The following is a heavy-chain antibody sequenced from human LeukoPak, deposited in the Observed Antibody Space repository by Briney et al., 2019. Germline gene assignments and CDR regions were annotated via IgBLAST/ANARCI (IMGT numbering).Heavy chain of an antibody. CDR2: VNFDGTTA. CDR3: VRGAARAYYMDV. D-gene: IGHD6-6*01. CDR1: GFTFSNYW. V-gene: IGHV3-74*01. J-gene: IGHJ6*03. Sequence: GGSLRLSCAASGFTFSNYWLHWVRQAPWKGLVWVSRVNFDGTTANYADSVKGRLTISRDNTKTTLYLQMNSLRAEDTAVYYCVRGAARAYYMDVWGKGTTVTVSS.